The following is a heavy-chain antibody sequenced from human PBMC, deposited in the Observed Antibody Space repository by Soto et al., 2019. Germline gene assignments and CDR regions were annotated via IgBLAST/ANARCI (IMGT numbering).Heavy chain of an antibody. V-gene: IGHV1-18*04. D-gene: IGHD2-2*01. CDR1: VYTSSDFG. Sequence: XSVKVSCKASVYTSSDFGISWVRQAPGQGLEWMGWVSGNNGASNPAPKVQGRITMTLDTSTGVSYMALRSLRSDDTAIYYCVRDQKYFRVNGNWFDYWGQGTLVTVSS. CDR3: VRDQKYFRVNGNWFDY. CDR2: VSGNNGAS. J-gene: IGHJ5*01.